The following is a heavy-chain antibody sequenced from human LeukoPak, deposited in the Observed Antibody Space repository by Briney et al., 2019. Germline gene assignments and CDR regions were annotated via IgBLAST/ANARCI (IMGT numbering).Heavy chain of an antibody. CDR1: GFTVSSYA. Sequence: PGGSLRLSCAASGFTVSSYAMSWVRQAPGKGLEWVSPMSGSGDSTYYADSVKGRFTISRDNSKNTLYLQMNSLRAEDTAVYYCAKQISRLYPYGEPFDYWGQGTLVTVSS. CDR2: MSGSGDST. D-gene: IGHD3-16*01. CDR3: AKQISRLYPYGEPFDY. J-gene: IGHJ4*02. V-gene: IGHV3-23*01.